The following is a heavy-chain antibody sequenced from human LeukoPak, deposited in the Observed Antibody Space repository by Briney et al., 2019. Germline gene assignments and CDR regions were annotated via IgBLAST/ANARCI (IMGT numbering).Heavy chain of an antibody. CDR2: IYYTGST. CDR3: AVIWSGYYTGWFDP. V-gene: IGHV4-39*07. Sequence: SETLSLTCTVSGGSISSSSYYWGWIRQPPGKGLEWIGSIYYTGSTYHNPSLKSRVTISVDTSKNQFSLNLSSVTAADTAVYYCAVIWSGYYTGWFDPWGQGTLVTVSS. J-gene: IGHJ5*02. CDR1: GGSISSSSYY. D-gene: IGHD3-3*01.